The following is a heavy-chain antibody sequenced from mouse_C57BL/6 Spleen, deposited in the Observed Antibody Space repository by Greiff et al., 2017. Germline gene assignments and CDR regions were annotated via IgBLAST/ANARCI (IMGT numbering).Heavy chain of an antibody. J-gene: IGHJ3*01. CDR3: ARPYYYGSSTWFAY. D-gene: IGHD1-1*01. V-gene: IGHV1-47*01. CDR1: GYTFTTYP. CDR2: FHPYNDDT. Sequence: QVPVKPSGAELVKPGASVKMSCKASGYTFTTYPIEWMKQNHGKSLEWIGNFHPYNDDTKYNEKFKGKATLTVEKSSSTVYLELSRLTSDDSAVYYCARPYYYGSSTWFAYWGQGTLVTVSA.